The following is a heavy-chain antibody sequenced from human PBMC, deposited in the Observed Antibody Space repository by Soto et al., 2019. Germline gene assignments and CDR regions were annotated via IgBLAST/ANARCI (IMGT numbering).Heavy chain of an antibody. CDR2: IYIDDT. D-gene: IGHD1-1*01. CDR1: GYTFSSHG. CDR3: ARDRDWNLDY. Sequence: QVQLVQSGAEVKKPGASVKVSCRASGYTFSSHGFSWMRQAPGQGLEWMGWIYIDDTKYAQNFQGRVTMTTDTSTSTVYMELRSRRSDDTAVYYCARDRDWNLDYWGQGTLVTVSS. V-gene: IGHV1-18*01. J-gene: IGHJ4*02.